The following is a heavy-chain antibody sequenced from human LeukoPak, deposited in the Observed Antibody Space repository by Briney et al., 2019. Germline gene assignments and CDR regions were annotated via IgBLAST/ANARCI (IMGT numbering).Heavy chain of an antibody. CDR2: INPSGGST. J-gene: IGHJ5*02. D-gene: IGHD6-13*01. CDR1: GYTFTSYY. Sequence: ASVKVSCKASGYTFTSYYMHWVRQAPGQGFEWMGIINPSGGSTSYAQKFQGRVTMTRDTSTSTVYMELSSLRSEDTAVYYCAREGGIAAAGTMVNWFDPWGQGTLVTVSS. V-gene: IGHV1-46*01. CDR3: AREGGIAAAGTMVNWFDP.